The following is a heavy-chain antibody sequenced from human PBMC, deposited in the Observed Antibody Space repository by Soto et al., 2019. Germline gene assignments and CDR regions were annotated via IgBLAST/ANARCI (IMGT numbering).Heavy chain of an antibody. Sequence: PSETLSLTCTVSGGSISSGGYYWRWIRQHPGKGLEWIGYIYYSGSTYYNPSLKSRVTISVDTSKNQFSLKLSSVTAADTAVYYCARTSEISSFFDYWGQGTLVTVSS. V-gene: IGHV4-31*03. CDR1: GGSISSGGYY. CDR3: ARTSEISSFFDY. CDR2: IYYSGST. J-gene: IGHJ4*02.